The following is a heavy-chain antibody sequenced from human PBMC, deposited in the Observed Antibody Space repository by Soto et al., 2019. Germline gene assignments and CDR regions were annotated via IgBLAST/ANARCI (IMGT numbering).Heavy chain of an antibody. J-gene: IGHJ4*02. V-gene: IGHV3-21*06. D-gene: IGHD6-19*01. CDR2: ISSHGRDI. Sequence: EVQLVESGGGLVKPGGSVRLSCEASGFTFTSDSMTWVRQAPGKGLEWVSSISSHGRDIFYADSVKGRFTISRDNAKDSLHLQMNSLTGEDSDVYYCARGAALAGKLDLWGQGTLVTVSS. CDR1: GFTFTSDS. CDR3: ARGAALAGKLDL.